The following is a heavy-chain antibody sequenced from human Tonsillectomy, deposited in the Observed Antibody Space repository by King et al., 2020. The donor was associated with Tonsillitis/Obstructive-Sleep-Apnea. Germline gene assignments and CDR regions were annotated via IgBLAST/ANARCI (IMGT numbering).Heavy chain of an antibody. D-gene: IGHD6-19*01. CDR1: GFTLNTFA. Sequence: VQLVESGGGVVQPGRSLRLSCAASGFTLNTFAMHWVRQAPGKGLEWVAVISYDGSDKYYAASVKGRFTISRDNSKNTLSLQMNSLRVEDTAVYYCAEISGWSTRIDYWGQGTLVTASS. CDR3: AEISGWSTRIDY. V-gene: IGHV3-30*01. J-gene: IGHJ4*02. CDR2: ISYDGSDK.